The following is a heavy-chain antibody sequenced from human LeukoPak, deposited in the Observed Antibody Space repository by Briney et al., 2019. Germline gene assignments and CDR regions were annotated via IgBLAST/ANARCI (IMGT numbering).Heavy chain of an antibody. J-gene: IGHJ4*02. CDR3: AKSNDYGGNSGPDY. Sequence: GGSLRLSCAASGFTFSNYAMNWVRQAPGKGLEWVSTISASGGSTSYADSEKGRFIMSRDNSKNTLYLQMNSLRAEDTAVYYCAKSNDYGGNSGPDYWGQGTLVTVSS. V-gene: IGHV3-23*01. CDR2: ISASGGST. D-gene: IGHD4-23*01. CDR1: GFTFSNYA.